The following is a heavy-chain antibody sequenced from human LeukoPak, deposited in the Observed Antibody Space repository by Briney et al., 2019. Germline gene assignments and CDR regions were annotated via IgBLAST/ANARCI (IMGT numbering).Heavy chain of an antibody. CDR1: GGSFSAYY. CDR3: ARERLPAASTRSWFDP. D-gene: IGHD2-2*01. Sequence: SETLSLTCAVYGGSFSAYYWSWIRQPPGKGLEWIGEINDNGSTNYNPSLKSRVTISVDTSKNQFSLKLSSVTAADTAVYYCARERLPAASTRSWFDPWGQGTLVTVSS. V-gene: IGHV4-34*01. J-gene: IGHJ5*02. CDR2: INDNGST.